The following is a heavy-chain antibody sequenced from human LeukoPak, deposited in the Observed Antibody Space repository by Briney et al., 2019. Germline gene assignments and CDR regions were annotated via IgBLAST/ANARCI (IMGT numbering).Heavy chain of an antibody. Sequence: PGGSLRLSCAASGFTFSSYAMHWVRQAPGKGLEWVAVISYDGSNKYYADSVKGRFTISRDNSKNTLYLQMNSLRAEDTAVYYCAKTYYYDSSGYYYDYWGQGTLVTVSS. CDR3: AKTYYYDSSGYYYDY. CDR2: ISYDGSNK. J-gene: IGHJ4*02. V-gene: IGHV3-30-3*02. CDR1: GFTFSSYA. D-gene: IGHD3-22*01.